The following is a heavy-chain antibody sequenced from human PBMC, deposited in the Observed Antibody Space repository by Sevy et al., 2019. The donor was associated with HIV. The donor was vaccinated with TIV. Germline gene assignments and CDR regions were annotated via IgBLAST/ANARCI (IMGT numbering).Heavy chain of an antibody. Sequence: SETLSLTCTVSGGSISSYYWSWIRQPPGKGLEWIGYIYYSGSTNYNPSLKSRVTISVDTSKNQFSLKLSSVTAADTAVYYCARGSLTAARTFDYWGQRTLVTVSS. V-gene: IGHV4-59*01. CDR1: GGSISSYY. D-gene: IGHD6-6*01. J-gene: IGHJ4*02. CDR3: ARGSLTAARTFDY. CDR2: IYYSGST.